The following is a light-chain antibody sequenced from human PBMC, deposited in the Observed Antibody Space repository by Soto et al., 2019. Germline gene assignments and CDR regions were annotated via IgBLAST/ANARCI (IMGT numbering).Light chain of an antibody. CDR2: ATS. CDR1: QSFSSSY. V-gene: IGKV3-20*01. Sequence: ETVITQSAGTLSLSPLEISTLSCMSSQSFSSSYLAWYQQKPGQAPRLLIYATSSRATGIPDRFSGSGSQTDFTLTISRLEPEDFAVYYCQQYGTSPRTFGQGTKVDIK. CDR3: QQYGTSPRT. J-gene: IGKJ1*01.